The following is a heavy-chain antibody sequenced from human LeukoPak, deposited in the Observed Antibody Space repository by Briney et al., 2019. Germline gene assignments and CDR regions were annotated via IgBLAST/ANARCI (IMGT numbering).Heavy chain of an antibody. CDR3: ASSARSGPSPLDY. J-gene: IGHJ4*02. D-gene: IGHD6-19*01. Sequence: GESLKISCKGSGYSFTSYWIGWVRQMPGKGLEWMGIVYRGDSDTRYSPSFQGQVTISANKSIRTADQQWSSLKASDTAMYYCASSARSGPSPLDYWGQGTLVTVSS. CDR1: GYSFTSYW. CDR2: VYRGDSDT. V-gene: IGHV5-51*01.